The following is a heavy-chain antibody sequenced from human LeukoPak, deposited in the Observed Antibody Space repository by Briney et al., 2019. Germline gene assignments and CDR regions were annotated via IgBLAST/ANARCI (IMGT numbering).Heavy chain of an antibody. CDR2: INHSGST. J-gene: IGHJ4*02. CDR1: GGSFSGYY. CDR3: ARKTIHYYDSSGYYNY. D-gene: IGHD3-22*01. V-gene: IGHV4-34*01. Sequence: PSETLSLTCAVYGGSFSGYYWSWIRQPPGKGLEWVGEINHSGSTNYNPSLKSRVTISVDTSKNQFSLKLSSVTAADTAVYYCARKTIHYYDSSGYYNYWGQGTLVTVSS.